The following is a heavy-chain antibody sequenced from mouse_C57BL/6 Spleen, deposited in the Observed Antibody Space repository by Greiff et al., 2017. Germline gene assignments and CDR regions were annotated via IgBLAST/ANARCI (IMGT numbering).Heavy chain of an antibody. V-gene: IGHV2-5*01. CDR1: GFSLTSYG. J-gene: IGHJ2*01. Sequence: VHLVESGPGLVQPSQSLSITCTVSGFSLTSYGVHWVRQSPGKGLEWLGVIWRGGSTDYNAAFMSRLSITKDNSKSQVFFKMNSLQADDTAIYYCAKNSNYYDYDGYYFDYWGQGTTLTVSS. D-gene: IGHD2-4*01. CDR2: IWRGGST. CDR3: AKNSNYYDYDGYYFDY.